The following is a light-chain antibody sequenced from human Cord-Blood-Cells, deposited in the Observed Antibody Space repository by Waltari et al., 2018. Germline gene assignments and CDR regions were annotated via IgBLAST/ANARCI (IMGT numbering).Light chain of an antibody. CDR2: GKN. CDR1: SLRSYY. V-gene: IGLV3-19*01. CDR3: NSRDSSGNHVV. J-gene: IGLJ2*01. Sequence: SSELTQDPALSVALGQTVRITCQGDSLRSYYASRYQQKPGQAPVLVIYGKNNRPSGIPDRFSGSSSGNTASLTITGAQAEDEADYYCNSRDSSGNHVVFGGGTKLTVL.